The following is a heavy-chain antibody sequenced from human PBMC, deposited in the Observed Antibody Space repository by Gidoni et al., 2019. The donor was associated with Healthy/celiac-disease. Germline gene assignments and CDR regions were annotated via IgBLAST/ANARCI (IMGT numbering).Heavy chain of an antibody. Sequence: RLSCAASGFTVSSNYMSWVRQAPGKGLEWVSVIYSGGSTYYADSVKGRFTISRDNSKNTLYLQMNSLRAEDTAVYYCARGTSYCGGDCYSYRGQGTLVTVSS. V-gene: IGHV3-66*01. CDR3: ARGTSYCGGDCYSY. CDR2: IYSGGST. CDR1: GFTVSSNY. J-gene: IGHJ4*02. D-gene: IGHD2-21*02.